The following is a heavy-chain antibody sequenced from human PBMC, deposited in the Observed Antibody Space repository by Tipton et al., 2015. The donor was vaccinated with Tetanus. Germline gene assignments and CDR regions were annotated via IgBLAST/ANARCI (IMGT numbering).Heavy chain of an antibody. V-gene: IGHV1-69*06. Sequence: QVQLVQSGAEVKKPGSSVKVSCKASGGTFSSYAISWVRQAPGQGLEWMGGIIPIFGTANYAQKFQGRVTITADKSTSTAYMELSSLRSEDTAVYYCAGGDCRSAVCYTGSWFGPWGQGSLGTVSS. D-gene: IGHD2-2*02. CDR2: IIPIFGTA. CDR3: AGGDCRSAVCYTGSWFGP. CDR1: GGTFSSYA. J-gene: IGHJ5*02.